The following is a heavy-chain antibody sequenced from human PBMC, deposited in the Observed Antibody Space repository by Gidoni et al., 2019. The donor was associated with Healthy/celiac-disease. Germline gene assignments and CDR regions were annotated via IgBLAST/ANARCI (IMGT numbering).Heavy chain of an antibody. V-gene: IGHV3-30-3*01. CDR1: GFTFSNYP. Sequence: QVQLVASGGGVVQPGRSLRLSCAASGFTFSNYPMHWVRQAPGKGLECLAVISYDGSNKYYADSVKGRFTISRDNSKNTLYLQMNSLRAEDTAVYYCARDVGVAGLLWYLDLWGRGTLVTVSS. CDR2: ISYDGSNK. CDR3: ARDVGVAGLLWYLDL. J-gene: IGHJ2*01. D-gene: IGHD1-26*01.